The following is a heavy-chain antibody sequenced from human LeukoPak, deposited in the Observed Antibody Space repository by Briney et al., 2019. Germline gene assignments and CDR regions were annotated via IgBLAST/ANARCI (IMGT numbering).Heavy chain of an antibody. Sequence: SETLSLTCTVSGGSISSYYWSWIRQPPGKGLEWIAYIYYSGSTNYNPSLKSRVTISVDTSKNQFSLKLSSVTGADTAVYYCARDRGTTDYYYYYMDVWGKGTTVTVSS. CDR2: IYYSGST. V-gene: IGHV4-59*01. CDR1: GGSISSYY. CDR3: ARDRGTTDYYYYYMDV. J-gene: IGHJ6*03. D-gene: IGHD3-10*01.